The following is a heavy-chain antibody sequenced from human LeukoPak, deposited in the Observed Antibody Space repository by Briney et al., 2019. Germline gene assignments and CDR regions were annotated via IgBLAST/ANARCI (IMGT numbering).Heavy chain of an antibody. V-gene: IGHV4-39*01. D-gene: IGHD2-21*01. J-gene: IGHJ6*02. Sequence: PSETLSLTCTVSGGSISRSNYYWGWIRQPPGKGLEWIGGIYYIGSTYYNPSLKSRVTISVDTTKNQFSLKLSSVTAADTAVYFCARQKGPQAITSLPLMDVWGLGTTVTVSS. CDR3: ARQKGPQAITSLPLMDV. CDR1: GGSISRSNYY. CDR2: IYYIGST.